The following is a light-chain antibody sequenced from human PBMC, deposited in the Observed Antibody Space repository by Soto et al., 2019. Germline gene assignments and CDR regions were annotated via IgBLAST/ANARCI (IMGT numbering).Light chain of an antibody. CDR1: SSNIGAGYD. Sequence: QSVLTQPPSVSGAPGQRVTISCTGSSSNIGAGYDVHGYQQLPGTAPKLLIYGNSNRPSGVPDRFSGSKSGTSASLAITGLQAEYEADYYCQSYDSSLSGVVFGGGTKLTVL. CDR2: GNS. J-gene: IGLJ2*01. V-gene: IGLV1-40*01. CDR3: QSYDSSLSGVV.